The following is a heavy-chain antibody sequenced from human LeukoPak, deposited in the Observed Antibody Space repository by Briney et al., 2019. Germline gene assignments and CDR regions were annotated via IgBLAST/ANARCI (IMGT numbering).Heavy chain of an antibody. CDR3: AKDGGATPRLTVY. CDR2: ISGSGGST. V-gene: IGHV3-23*01. Sequence: PGGSLRLSCAASGFTFSSYAMSWARQAPGKGLEWVSAISGSGGSTYYADSVKGRFTISRDNSKNTLYLQMNSLRAGDTAVYYCAKDGGATPRLTVYWGQGTLVTVSS. CDR1: GFTFSSYA. D-gene: IGHD1-26*01. J-gene: IGHJ4*02.